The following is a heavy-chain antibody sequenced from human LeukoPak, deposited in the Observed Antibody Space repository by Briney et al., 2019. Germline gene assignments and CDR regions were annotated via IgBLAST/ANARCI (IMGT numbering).Heavy chain of an antibody. V-gene: IGHV1-18*01. CDR1: GYTFTSYG. CDR2: ISAYNGNT. CDR3: ASSLRSGGSCYWFDP. D-gene: IGHD2-15*01. J-gene: IGHJ5*02. Sequence: ASVKVSCKASGYTFTSYGISWVRQAPGQGLEWMGWISAYNGNTNYAQKLQGRVTMTTDTSTSTAYMELRSLRSDDTAVYYCASSLRSGGSCYWFDPWGQGTLVTVSS.